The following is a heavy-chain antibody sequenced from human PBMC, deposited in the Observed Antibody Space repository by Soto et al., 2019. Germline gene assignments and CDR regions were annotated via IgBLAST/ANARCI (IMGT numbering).Heavy chain of an antibody. D-gene: IGHD4-17*01. CDR3: ARERLPVTTHNWFEP. CDR1: GFTFSSYA. Sequence: PGGSLRLSCAASGFTFSSYAMHWVRQAPGKGLEWVAVISYDGSNKYYADSVKGRFTISRDNSKNTLYLQMNSLRAEDTAVYYCARERLPVTTHNWFEPWGQGTLVTVSS. CDR2: ISYDGSNK. J-gene: IGHJ5*02. V-gene: IGHV3-30-3*01.